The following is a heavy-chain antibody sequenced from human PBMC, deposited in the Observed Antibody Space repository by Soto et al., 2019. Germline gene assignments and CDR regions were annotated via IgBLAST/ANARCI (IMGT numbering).Heavy chain of an antibody. CDR3: ARDLGVALATLTLDY. Sequence: GGSLRLSCAASGFTIRTYSMNWVRQAPGKGLEWVSDITTSSSFRFYADSVKGRFTISRDDAKNSLYLQMNSLRAEDTGVYYCARDLGVALATLTLDYWGQGTLVTVSS. CDR2: ITTSSSFR. V-gene: IGHV3-21*01. CDR1: GFTIRTYS. D-gene: IGHD2-15*01. J-gene: IGHJ4*02.